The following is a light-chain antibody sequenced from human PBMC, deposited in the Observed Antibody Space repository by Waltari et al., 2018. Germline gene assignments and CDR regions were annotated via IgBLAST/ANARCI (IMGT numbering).Light chain of an antibody. CDR3: CSQSSYNGVI. V-gene: IGLV2-14*01. CDR2: DVS. CDR1: SSDVGGYKY. J-gene: IGLJ2*01. Sequence: QSALTQPASVSGSPGQSITISCTGTSSDVGGYKYVSWYQQHPGKAPKLMIYDVSNRPSGVSDRFSGSKSGNTASLTISGLQAEDEANYYCCSQSSYNGVIFGGGTKLTVL.